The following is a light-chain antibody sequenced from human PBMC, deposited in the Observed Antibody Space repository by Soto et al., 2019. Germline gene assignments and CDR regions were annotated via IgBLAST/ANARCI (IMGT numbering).Light chain of an antibody. CDR2: GNS. J-gene: IGLJ1*01. V-gene: IGLV1-40*01. CDR1: SSNIGARYE. CDR3: HSYDSSLSGYV. Sequence: QSVLTQPPSVSGAPGQRVTVSCTGSSSNIGARYEVHWYQQLPGTAPKLLIYGNSNRPSGVPDRFSGSKSGTSASLAITGLQAEDEADYYCHSYDSSLSGYVFGTGTKVTVL.